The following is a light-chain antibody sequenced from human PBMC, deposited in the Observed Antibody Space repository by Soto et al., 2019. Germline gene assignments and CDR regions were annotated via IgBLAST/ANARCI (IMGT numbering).Light chain of an antibody. Sequence: EIVMTQSPATLSVSPGERATLSCRASQSVSNNLAWYQQKPGQAPRLLIYGASTRATGIPARFSGSGSGTEFTLTISSLQSEDFTVYYCQQYNNWPPYTFGQGTKLEIK. J-gene: IGKJ2*01. V-gene: IGKV3-15*01. CDR1: QSVSNN. CDR2: GAS. CDR3: QQYNNWPPYT.